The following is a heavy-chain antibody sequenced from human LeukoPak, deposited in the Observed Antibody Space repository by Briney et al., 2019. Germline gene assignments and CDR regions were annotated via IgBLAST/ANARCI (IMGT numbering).Heavy chain of an antibody. D-gene: IGHD1-14*01. CDR1: GFTFSSYG. CDR2: IWYDGSNE. J-gene: IGHJ4*02. CDR3: ARGNRPAFDY. Sequence: GRSLRLSCAASGFTFSSYGIHWVRQAPGKGLEWVAVIWYDGSNENYADSVKGRFTISRDNSKNTLYLQMNSLRVEDTAVYYCARGNRPAFDYWGQGTLVTVSS. V-gene: IGHV3-33*08.